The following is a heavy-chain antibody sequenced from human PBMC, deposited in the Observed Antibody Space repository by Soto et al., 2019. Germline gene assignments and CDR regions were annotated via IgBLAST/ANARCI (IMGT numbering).Heavy chain of an antibody. CDR2: IYYSGST. Sequence: SENLSLTCTVSGSSISSYYWSWIRQPPGKGLEWIGYIYYSGSTNYNPSLKSRVTISVDTSKNQFSLKLSSVTAADTAVYYCAKDRGAAAGSYFDYWGQGTLVTVS. J-gene: IGHJ4*02. CDR3: AKDRGAAAGSYFDY. D-gene: IGHD6-13*01. CDR1: GSSISSYY. V-gene: IGHV4-59*01.